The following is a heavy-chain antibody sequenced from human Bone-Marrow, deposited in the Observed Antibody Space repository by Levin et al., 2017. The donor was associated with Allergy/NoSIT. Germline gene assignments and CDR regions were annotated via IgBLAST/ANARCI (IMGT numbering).Heavy chain of an antibody. Sequence: ASVKVSCKASGDIFSSYGISWVRQAPGQGLEWMGGIVPLHHTVNYAQQFQGRLTITADKSTSTGYMELSSLRSEDTAVYYCARDAAGGVVQGERIYYGMDVWGQGTTVTVSS. CDR1: GDIFSSYG. CDR2: IVPLHHTV. V-gene: IGHV1-69*10. CDR3: ARDAAGGVVQGERIYYGMDV. J-gene: IGHJ6*02. D-gene: IGHD6-13*01.